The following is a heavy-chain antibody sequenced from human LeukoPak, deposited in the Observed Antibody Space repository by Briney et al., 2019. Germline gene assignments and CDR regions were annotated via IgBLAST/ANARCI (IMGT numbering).Heavy chain of an antibody. CDR2: ISSSGSTI. J-gene: IGHJ4*02. D-gene: IGHD4-17*01. CDR3: ARDPHDYGDYDWGY. V-gene: IGHV3-48*03. Sequence: TGGSLRLSCAASGFTFSSYEMNWVRQAPGKGLEWVSYISSSGSTIYYADSVKGRFTISRDNAKNSPYLQMNSLRAEDTAVYYCARDPHDYGDYDWGYWGQGTLATVSS. CDR1: GFTFSSYE.